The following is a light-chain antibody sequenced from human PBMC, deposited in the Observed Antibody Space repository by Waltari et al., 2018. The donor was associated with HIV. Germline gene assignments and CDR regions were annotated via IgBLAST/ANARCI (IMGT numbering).Light chain of an antibody. J-gene: IGLJ2*01. Sequence: QSALTQPASVSGSPGQSITISCTGTSSDVGNYNLVSWYQQHPGKAPKLMIYEVSKRASGVSNRFSGSKSGNTASLTISGLQAEDEADYYCCSYACSVVFGGGTKLTVL. CDR3: CSYACSVV. V-gene: IGLV2-23*02. CDR2: EVS. CDR1: SSDVGNYNL.